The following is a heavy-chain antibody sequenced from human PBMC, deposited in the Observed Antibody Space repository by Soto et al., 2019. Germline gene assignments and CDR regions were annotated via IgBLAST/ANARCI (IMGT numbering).Heavy chain of an antibody. CDR2: ISYDGRHK. D-gene: IGHD1-1*01. V-gene: IGHV3-30*04. CDR1: EFTFNMYA. J-gene: IGHJ4*02. CDR3: ARGLETATGFDY. Sequence: QVQLVESGGDVVQPGRSLRLSCVVSEFTFNMYAMHWVRQAPGKGLEWVAVISYDGRHKYYADSVKGRFTITRDSSKNTLFLQMNSLRAEDTAVYYCARGLETATGFDYWGQGTLVTVSS.